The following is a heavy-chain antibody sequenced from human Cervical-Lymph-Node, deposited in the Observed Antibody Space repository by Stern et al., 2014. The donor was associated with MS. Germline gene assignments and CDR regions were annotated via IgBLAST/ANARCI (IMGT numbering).Heavy chain of an antibody. J-gene: IGHJ6*02. V-gene: IGHV3-30*02. D-gene: IGHD3/OR15-3a*01. CDR3: AREGSLDWLVKRGPRDV. CDR1: GFTFSAHA. Sequence: QVQLEESGGGVVQPGGSLRLSCAASGFTFSAHAMHWVRQAPGQGLEAVAFILSEGSNKRDADSVKGRFTSSRGNSDNTLYLQMNSLRAEDTAVYYCAREGSLDWLVKRGPRDVWGRGTTVTV. CDR2: ILSEGSNK.